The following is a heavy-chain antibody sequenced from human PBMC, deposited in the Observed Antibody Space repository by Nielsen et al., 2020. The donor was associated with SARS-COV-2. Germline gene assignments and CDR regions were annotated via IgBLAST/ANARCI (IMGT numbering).Heavy chain of an antibody. J-gene: IGHJ4*02. Sequence: ASVKVSCKASGYTFTSYAMHWVRQAPGQRLEWMGWINAGNGNTKYSQKFQGRVTITRDTSASTAYMELSSLRSEDTAVYYCARGGMPEWLRLTYWGQGTLVTVSS. D-gene: IGHD5-12*01. V-gene: IGHV1-3*01. CDR2: INAGNGNT. CDR3: ARGGMPEWLRLTY. CDR1: GYTFTSYA.